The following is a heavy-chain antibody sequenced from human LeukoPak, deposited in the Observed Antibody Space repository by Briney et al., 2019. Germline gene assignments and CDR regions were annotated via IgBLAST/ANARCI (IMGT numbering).Heavy chain of an antibody. CDR2: IRYDGSNK. CDR1: GFTFSVYG. Sequence: PGGSLRLSCAASGFTFSVYGMDWVRQAPGKGLEWVAFIRYDGSNKYYADSVKGRFTISRDNSKNTLYLQMNSLRAEDTAVYYCAREEVVAATNAFDIWGQGTMVTVSS. D-gene: IGHD2-15*01. J-gene: IGHJ3*02. V-gene: IGHV3-30*02. CDR3: AREEVVAATNAFDI.